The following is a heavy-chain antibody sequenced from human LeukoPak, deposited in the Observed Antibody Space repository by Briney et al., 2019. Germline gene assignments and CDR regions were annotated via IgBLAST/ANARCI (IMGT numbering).Heavy chain of an antibody. CDR3: VRDGGVSGYDLLDY. CDR1: GFTFSNYW. Sequence: GSLRLSCAASGFTFSNYWMSWVRQAPGKGLGWVAHINQDGSEGHYMDSVKARFIISRDNAKNSLSLQMDSLRAEDTAVYYCVRDGGVSGYDLLDYWGQGTLVTVSS. CDR2: INQDGSEG. D-gene: IGHD5-12*01. J-gene: IGHJ4*02. V-gene: IGHV3-7*01.